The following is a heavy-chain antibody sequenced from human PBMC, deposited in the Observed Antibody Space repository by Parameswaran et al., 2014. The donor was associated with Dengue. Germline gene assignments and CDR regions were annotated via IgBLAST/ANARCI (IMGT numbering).Heavy chain of an antibody. D-gene: IGHD6-19*01. Sequence: SETLSLTCTVSGGSISSSSYYWGWIRQPPGKGLEWIGSIYYSGSTYYNPSLKSRVTISVDTSKNQFSLKLSSVTAADTAVYYCATAPNIAVAGTRAYWGQGTLVTVSS. CDR3: ATAPNIAVAGTRAY. CDR1: GGSISSSSYY. J-gene: IGHJ4*02. V-gene: IGHV4-39*01. CDR2: IYYSGST.